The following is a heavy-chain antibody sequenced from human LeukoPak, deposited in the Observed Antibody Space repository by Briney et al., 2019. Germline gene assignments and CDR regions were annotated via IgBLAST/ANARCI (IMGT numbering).Heavy chain of an antibody. CDR3: ARGPPRGKYYYMDV. CDR2: INHSGST. CDR1: GGSFSGYY. D-gene: IGHD1-1*01. V-gene: IGHV4-34*01. J-gene: IGHJ6*03. Sequence: SETLSLTCAVYGGSFSGYYWSWIRQPPGKGLEWIGEINHSGSTNYNPSLKSRVTISVDTSKNQFSLKLSSVTAADTAVYYCARGPPRGKYYYMDVWGKGTTVTVSS.